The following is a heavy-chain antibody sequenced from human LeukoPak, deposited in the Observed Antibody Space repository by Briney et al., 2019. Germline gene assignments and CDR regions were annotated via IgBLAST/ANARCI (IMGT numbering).Heavy chain of an antibody. CDR1: GYTFTSYA. CDR3: AVTVVKDSDAFDI. D-gene: IGHD4-23*01. Sequence: GASVKVSCKASGYTFTSYAMNWVRQAPGQGPEWMGWINTNTGNPTYAQGFTGRFVFSLDTSVSTAYLQISGLKAEDTAVYYCAVTVVKDSDAFDIWGQGTMVTVSS. V-gene: IGHV7-4-1*02. CDR2: INTNTGNP. J-gene: IGHJ3*02.